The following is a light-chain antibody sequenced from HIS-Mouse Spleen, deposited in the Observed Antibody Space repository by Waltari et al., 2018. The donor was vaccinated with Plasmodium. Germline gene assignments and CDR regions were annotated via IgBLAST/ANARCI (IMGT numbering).Light chain of an antibody. CDR1: SSDVGSDNL. Sequence: QSALTQPASVSGSPGQSITISCTGPSSDVGSDNLVSWYQQHPGKAPKLMIYEGSKRPSGVSNRFSGSKSGNTASLTISGLQAEDEADYYCCSYAGSSTNWVFGGGTKLTVL. J-gene: IGLJ3*02. V-gene: IGLV2-23*01. CDR2: EGS. CDR3: CSYAGSSTNWV.